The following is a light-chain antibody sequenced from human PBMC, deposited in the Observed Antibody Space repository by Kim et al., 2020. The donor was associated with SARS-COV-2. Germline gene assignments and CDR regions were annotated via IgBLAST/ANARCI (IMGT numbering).Light chain of an antibody. Sequence: RVPVTCTASTYSIGAGYAVHWSQQLTGPGHPLLICGNRNRPCGVPDRFSGSKSGPSASLAITGLQAEDEADYYCQSYDSSLSGSVFGGGTQLTVL. J-gene: IGLJ2*01. CDR3: QSYDSSLSGSV. CDR1: TYSIGAGYA. V-gene: IGLV1-40*01. CDR2: GNR.